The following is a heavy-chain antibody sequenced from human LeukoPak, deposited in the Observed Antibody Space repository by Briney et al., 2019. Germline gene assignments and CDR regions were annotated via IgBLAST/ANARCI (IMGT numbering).Heavy chain of an antibody. D-gene: IGHD6-13*01. CDR1: GFTFSSYW. CDR3: AREAASQFDY. Sequence: GGSLRLSCAASGFTFSSYWMSWVRQAPGKGLEWVAVIWSDGSNKYYADSVKGRFTISRDNTKNTLYLQMNSLRAEDTSVYYCAREAASQFDYWGQGTQVTVSP. J-gene: IGHJ4*02. CDR2: IWSDGSNK. V-gene: IGHV3-33*08.